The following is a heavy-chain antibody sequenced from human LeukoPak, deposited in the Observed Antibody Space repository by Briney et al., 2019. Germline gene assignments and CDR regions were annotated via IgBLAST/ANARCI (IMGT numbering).Heavy chain of an antibody. J-gene: IGHJ4*02. Sequence: ASVKVSCKASGYSFTSFDINWVRQATGQGLEWMGWMNPNSGNTGLARKFQGRVTMTRNTSISTAYLELSSLRSEDTAVYFCARVSKATGNDLEYWGQGTLVTVSS. D-gene: IGHD3-9*01. CDR1: GYSFTSFD. CDR3: ARVSKATGNDLEY. V-gene: IGHV1-8*01. CDR2: MNPNSGNT.